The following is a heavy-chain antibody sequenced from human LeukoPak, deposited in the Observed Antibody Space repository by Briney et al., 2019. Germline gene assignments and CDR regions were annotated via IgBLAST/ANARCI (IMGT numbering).Heavy chain of an antibody. Sequence: SETLSLTCTVSGGSISSSSYYWGWIRQPPGKGLEWIGSIYYSGSTYYNPSLKSRVTISVDTSKNQFSLKVSSVAAADTAVYYCARSVEGYCRGGNCYSYSYYMDVWGKGTTVTVSS. D-gene: IGHD2-15*01. CDR1: GGSISSSSYY. CDR2: IYYSGST. CDR3: ARSVEGYCRGGNCYSYSYYMDV. V-gene: IGHV4-39*07. J-gene: IGHJ6*03.